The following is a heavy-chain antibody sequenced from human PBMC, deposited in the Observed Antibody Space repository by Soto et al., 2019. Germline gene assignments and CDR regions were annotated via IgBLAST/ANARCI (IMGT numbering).Heavy chain of an antibody. CDR3: ARNIDYYYGPGSGNGHGF. J-gene: IGHJ6*02. CDR1: GYTFTAYY. D-gene: IGHD3-10*01. Sequence: QVQLVQSGAEVKEPGDSVRVSCEASGYTFTAYYIHWVRQAPGQGLEWMGWVNPKFGDTTYAQDFQGRVSMTRDMSISTVYMELIRLPYDDTAIYYCARNIDYYYGPGSGNGHGFWGQGTTVTVFS. V-gene: IGHV1-2*02. CDR2: VNPKFGDT.